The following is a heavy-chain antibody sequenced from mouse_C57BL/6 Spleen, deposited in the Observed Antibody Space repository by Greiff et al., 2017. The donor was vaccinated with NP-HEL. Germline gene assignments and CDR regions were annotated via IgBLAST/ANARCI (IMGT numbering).Heavy chain of an antibody. V-gene: IGHV1-75*01. CDR1: GYTFTDYY. CDR2: IFPGSGST. Sequence: QVHVKQSGPELVKPGASVKISCKASGYTFTDYYINWVKQRPGQGLEWIGWIFPGSGSTYYNEKFKGKATLTVDKSSSTAYMLLSSLTSADSAVYFCARDSSGPSEFAYWGQGTLVTVSA. J-gene: IGHJ3*01. CDR3: ARDSSGPSEFAY. D-gene: IGHD3-2*02.